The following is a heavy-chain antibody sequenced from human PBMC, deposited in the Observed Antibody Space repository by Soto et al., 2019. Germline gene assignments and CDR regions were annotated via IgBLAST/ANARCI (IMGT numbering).Heavy chain of an antibody. Sequence: GGSLRLSCAASGFTFSSYAMSWVRQAPGKGLEWVSAISGSGGSTYYADSVKGRFTISRDNSKNTLYLQMNSLRAEDTAVYYCAKDIGPQYEGLAPFDYWGQGTLVTVSS. CDR3: AKDIGPQYEGLAPFDY. D-gene: IGHD6-19*01. V-gene: IGHV3-23*01. CDR1: GFTFSSYA. CDR2: ISGSGGST. J-gene: IGHJ4*02.